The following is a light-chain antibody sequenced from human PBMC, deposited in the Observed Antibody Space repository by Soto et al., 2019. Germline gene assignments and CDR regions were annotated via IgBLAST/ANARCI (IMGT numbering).Light chain of an antibody. Sequence: EIELTQSPATLSFSPGETATLSCRASQNVDKFLAWSQQRPGQPPRLLIFDSSNRATGVPVRFSGSGSGTVFTLTIDSLEPEDSAVYYCQQRKNWPPITFGQGTRLEIK. CDR1: QNVDKF. CDR2: DSS. CDR3: QQRKNWPPIT. V-gene: IGKV3-11*01. J-gene: IGKJ5*01.